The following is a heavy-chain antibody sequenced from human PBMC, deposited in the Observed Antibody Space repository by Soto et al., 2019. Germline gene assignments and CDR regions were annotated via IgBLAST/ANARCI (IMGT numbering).Heavy chain of an antibody. J-gene: IGHJ4*02. CDR2: ISASGRDT. V-gene: IGHV3-23*01. CDR1: GFTFSNYA. D-gene: IGHD6-19*01. Sequence: GGSLRLSCVASGFTFSNYAMSWVRQAPGKGLEWVSGISASGRDTYYADSVKDRFTISRDSFKNTLYLQMNSLRAEDTGTYYCEKGKTSGWYYFDYWGQGALVTVSS. CDR3: EKGKTSGWYYFDY.